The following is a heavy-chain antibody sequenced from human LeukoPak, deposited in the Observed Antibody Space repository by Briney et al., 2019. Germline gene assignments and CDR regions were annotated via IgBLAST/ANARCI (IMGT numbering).Heavy chain of an antibody. Sequence: SLRLSCAASGFPFDYYAMHLVRQAPRKCLEWVSGISWNSGSIGYADSVKGRFTISRDNAKNSLYLQMNSLRAEDTALYYCAKGLSSTSFPYWGQGTLVTVSS. V-gene: IGHV3-9*01. CDR2: ISWNSGSI. CDR1: GFPFDYYA. CDR3: AKGLSSTSFPY. D-gene: IGHD2-2*01. J-gene: IGHJ4*02.